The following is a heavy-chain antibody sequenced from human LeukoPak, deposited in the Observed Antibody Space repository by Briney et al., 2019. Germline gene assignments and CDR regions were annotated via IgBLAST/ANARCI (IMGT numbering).Heavy chain of an antibody. CDR3: ARDRGGSSGFYYFDY. CDR2: IYYSGST. J-gene: IGHJ4*02. D-gene: IGHD6-19*01. CDR1: GGSISSYY. Sequence: SETLSLTCTVSGGSISSYYWSWIRQPPGKGLEWIGYIYYSGSTNYNPSLKSRVTISRDASKNQFSLKLNSVTAADTAVYYCARDRGGSSGFYYFDYWGQGTLVTVSS. V-gene: IGHV4-59*01.